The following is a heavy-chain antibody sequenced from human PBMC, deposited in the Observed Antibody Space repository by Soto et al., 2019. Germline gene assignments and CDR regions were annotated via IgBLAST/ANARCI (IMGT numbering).Heavy chain of an antibody. J-gene: IGHJ4*02. CDR2: INHDGRT. D-gene: IGHD3-22*01. CDR3: ARGETFYYDSSGYCYF. CDR1: GGSFSGYY. V-gene: IGHV4-34*01. Sequence: QVQLQQWGAGLLKPSETLSLTCAVYGGSFSGYYWNWIRQSPGRGLEWIGEINHDGRTHYNTSLKSRVTISVDTSKDQFSLKLTSVTAADTAVYYCARGETFYYDSSGYCYFWGQGTQVTVSS.